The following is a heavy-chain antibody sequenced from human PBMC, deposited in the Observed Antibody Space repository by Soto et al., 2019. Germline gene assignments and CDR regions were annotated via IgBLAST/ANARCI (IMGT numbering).Heavy chain of an antibody. CDR3: ARYTSNWYLDP. J-gene: IGHJ5*02. CDR2: IYYSGST. Sequence: SETLSLTCTVSGGSIRTSNHYWNWIRQLPGKGLEWIGYIYYSGSTHYNPSLRSRVTISVDTSQNLFSLQLNSVTPEDTAVYYCARYTSNWYLDPWGQGTLVTVSS. V-gene: IGHV4-31*02. D-gene: IGHD6-13*01. CDR1: GGSIRTSNHY.